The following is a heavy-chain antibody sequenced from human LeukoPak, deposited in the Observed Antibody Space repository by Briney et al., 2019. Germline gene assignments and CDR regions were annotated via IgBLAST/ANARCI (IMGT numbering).Heavy chain of an antibody. J-gene: IGHJ5*02. CDR2: IYYSGST. CDR3: ATSGVDYDFWSGYYSNWFDP. CDR1: GGSISSGDYY. V-gene: IGHV4-30-4*08. D-gene: IGHD3-3*01. Sequence: PSETLSLTXTVPGGSISSGDYYWSWICQPPGKGLEWIGYIYYSGSTYYNPSLKSRVTISVDTSKNQFSLKLSSVTAADTAVYYCATSGVDYDFWSGYYSNWFDPWGQGTLVTVSS.